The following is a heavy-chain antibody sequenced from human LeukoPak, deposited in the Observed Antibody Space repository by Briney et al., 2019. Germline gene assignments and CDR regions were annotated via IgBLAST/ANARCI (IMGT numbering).Heavy chain of an antibody. J-gene: IGHJ4*02. CDR1: GFTFSSYA. Sequence: GGSLRLSCAASGFTFSSYAMHWVRQAPGKGLEWVANIKQDGNGKYYADSVKGRFTISRDNGKNSLDLQMNSLRADDTAFYYCARDTLGEGEDANYAVYYFDYWGQGTVVTVSS. CDR2: IKQDGNGK. D-gene: IGHD4/OR15-4a*01. V-gene: IGHV3-7*01. CDR3: ARDTLGEGEDANYAVYYFDY.